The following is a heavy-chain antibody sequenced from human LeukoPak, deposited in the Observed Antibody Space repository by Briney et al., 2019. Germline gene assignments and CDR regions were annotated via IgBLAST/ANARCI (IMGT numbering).Heavy chain of an antibody. Sequence: SETLSLTCTVSGGSISSSSYYWGWIRQPPGKWLEWIGSIYYSGSTYYNPSLKSRVTISVDTSKNQFSLKLSSVTAADTAVYYCASMVSIFRFDYWGQGTLVTVSS. J-gene: IGHJ4*02. V-gene: IGHV4-39*07. CDR2: IYYSGST. D-gene: IGHD3-10*01. CDR3: ASMVSIFRFDY. CDR1: GGSISSSSYY.